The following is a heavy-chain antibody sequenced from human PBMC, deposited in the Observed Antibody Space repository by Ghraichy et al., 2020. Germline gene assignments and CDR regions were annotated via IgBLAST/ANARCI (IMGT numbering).Heavy chain of an antibody. V-gene: IGHV4-59*08. CDR3: AQGKGYKIDF. CDR2: IYNSGTT. CDR1: GGSVGSSF. D-gene: IGHD5-24*01. J-gene: IGHJ4*02. Sequence: PETLSLTCIVSGGSVGSSFWNWIRQPPGKEREWIGYIYNSGTTKYNPSLKSRVSISVDTSKNQFSLSLRSVTAADTAVYYCAQGKGYKIDFWGRGTLVTVSS.